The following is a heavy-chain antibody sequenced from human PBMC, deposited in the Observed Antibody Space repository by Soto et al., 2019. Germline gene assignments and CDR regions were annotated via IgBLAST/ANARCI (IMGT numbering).Heavy chain of an antibody. D-gene: IGHD6-19*01. J-gene: IGHJ4*02. V-gene: IGHV3-21*01. CDR3: ARGGIAVAGDY. CDR2: ISSSSSYI. Sequence: VQLVESGGALVKPGGSLRLSCAASGFTFSSYSMNWVRQAPGKGLEWVSSISSSSSYIYYADSVKGRFTISRDNAKNSLYLQMNSLRAEDTAVYYCARGGIAVAGDYWGQGTLVTVSS. CDR1: GFTFSSYS.